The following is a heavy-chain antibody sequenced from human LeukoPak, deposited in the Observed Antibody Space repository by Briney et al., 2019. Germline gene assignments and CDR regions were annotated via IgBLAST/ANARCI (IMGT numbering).Heavy chain of an antibody. D-gene: IGHD1-26*01. CDR3: ARTKYSGSYGDY. J-gene: IGHJ4*02. V-gene: IGHV4-34*01. Sequence: SETLSLTCAVYGGSFSGYYWSWIRQPPGKGLEWIGEVNHSGSTNYSPSLKSRVTISVDTSKNQFSLKLSSVTAADTAVYYCARTKYSGSYGDYWGQGTLVTVSS. CDR1: GGSFSGYY. CDR2: VNHSGST.